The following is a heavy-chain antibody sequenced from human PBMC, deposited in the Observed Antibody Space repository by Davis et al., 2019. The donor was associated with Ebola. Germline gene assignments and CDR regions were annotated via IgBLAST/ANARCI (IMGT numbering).Heavy chain of an antibody. CDR1: GFTFSSYV. V-gene: IGHV3-23*01. CDR3: ARVGRYYYGMDV. CDR2: VGVSGGST. J-gene: IGHJ6*04. Sequence: GESLKISCAASGFTFSSYVMSWVRQAPGKGLEWVSDVGVSGGSTNYADSVKGRFTISRDNAKNSLYLQMNSLRAEDTAVYYCARVGRYYYGMDVWGKGTTVTVSS.